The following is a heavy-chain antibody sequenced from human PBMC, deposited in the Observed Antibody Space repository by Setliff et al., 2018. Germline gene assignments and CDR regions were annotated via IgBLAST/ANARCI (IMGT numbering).Heavy chain of an antibody. V-gene: IGHV1-18*01. Sequence: ASVKVSCKASGYIFTRYRITWVRQSPGQGLEWMGWISTRNDDTGYAQKFKGRVTLTTDTSTSTAYMELRSLRSDDTAVYYCARDFLGQWGGKGGLDYWGQGTLVTVSS. J-gene: IGHJ4*02. D-gene: IGHD6-19*01. CDR1: GYIFTRYR. CDR2: ISTRNDDT. CDR3: ARDFLGQWGGKGGLDY.